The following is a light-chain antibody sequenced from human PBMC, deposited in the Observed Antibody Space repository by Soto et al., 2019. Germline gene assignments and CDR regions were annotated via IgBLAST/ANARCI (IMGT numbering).Light chain of an antibody. Sequence: EIVMTQSPATLSVSPGERATLSCRASQSVSSNLAWYQQKPGQAPRLLIYGASTRATGISARFSGSGSGTEFTLTNTSPQSEDFAVYYCEQYNNWPLTFGGGTKVYIK. J-gene: IGKJ4*01. CDR1: QSVSSN. CDR2: GAS. V-gene: IGKV3-15*01. CDR3: EQYNNWPLT.